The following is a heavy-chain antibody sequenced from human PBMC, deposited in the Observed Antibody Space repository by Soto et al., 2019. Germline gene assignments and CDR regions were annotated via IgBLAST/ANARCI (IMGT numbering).Heavy chain of an antibody. D-gene: IGHD3-10*01. CDR1: VFTFSSYR. V-gene: IGHV3-21*01. J-gene: IGHJ4*02. CDR3: ARDSQLGSY. Sequence: GGSLRHTCAASVFTFSSYRMNWVRQAPGKGLEWVSSISSSSSYIYYADSVKGRFTISRDNAKNSLYLQMNSLRAEDTAVYYCARDSQLGSYWGQGTLVTVSS. CDR2: ISSSSSYI.